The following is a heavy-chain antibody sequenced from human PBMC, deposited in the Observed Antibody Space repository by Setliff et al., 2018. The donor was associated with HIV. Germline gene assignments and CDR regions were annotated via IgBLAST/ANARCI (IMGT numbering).Heavy chain of an antibody. CDR3: ARGSESLTYFDN. D-gene: IGHD3-10*01. V-gene: IGHV2-70*11. CDR1: GFSLSPRGMS. CDR2: IDWDDAK. Sequence: ASGPTLVNPTQTLTLTCTFSGFSLSPRGMSVSWIRQPPGKALEWLARIDWDDAKYYSTSLKTRLTISKDTSKNQVVLTMTNMDPVDTATYYCARGSESLTYFDNLGPGTLVTVS. J-gene: IGHJ4*02.